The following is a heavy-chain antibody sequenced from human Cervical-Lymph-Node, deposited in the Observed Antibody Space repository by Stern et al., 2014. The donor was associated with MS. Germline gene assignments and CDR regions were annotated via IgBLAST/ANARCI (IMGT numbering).Heavy chain of an antibody. J-gene: IGHJ4*02. Sequence: QVQLVQSGAEVKKPGASVKVSCKASGYTLTSHGIAWVRQAPGQGLEWMGWIHNGNTDYAQNLQGRVTMTTDTSTSTAYMELRSLTSDDTAIYYCARNYQGLGYWGQGTLVTVSS. CDR3: ARNYQGLGY. V-gene: IGHV1-18*04. D-gene: IGHD3-16*01. CDR1: GYTLTSHG. CDR2: IHNGNT.